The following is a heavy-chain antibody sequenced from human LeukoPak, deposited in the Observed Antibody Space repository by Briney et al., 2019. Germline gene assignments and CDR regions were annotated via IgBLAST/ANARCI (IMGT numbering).Heavy chain of an antibody. CDR1: GYTFTSYD. J-gene: IGHJ3*02. D-gene: IGHD4-17*01. Sequence: ASVKVSCKASGYTFTSYDINWVRQATGQGLEWMGCMNPNSGNTGYAQKLQGRVTMTRNTSISTAYMELSSLRSEDTAVYYCARSPPSYGDYARWAFDIWGQGTMVTVSS. CDR3: ARSPPSYGDYARWAFDI. CDR2: MNPNSGNT. V-gene: IGHV1-8*01.